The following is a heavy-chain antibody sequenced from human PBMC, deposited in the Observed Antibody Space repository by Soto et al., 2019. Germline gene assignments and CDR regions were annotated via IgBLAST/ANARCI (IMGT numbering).Heavy chain of an antibody. CDR2: IYYSGST. D-gene: IGHD2-2*01. V-gene: IGHV4-31*03. CDR1: RVSICSGGYY. J-gene: IGHJ5*02. CDR3: ARVPDR. Sequence: TLALTCSCSRVSICSGGYYWNWIRQHPGKGLEWIGYIYYSGSTYYNPSLKSRVTISVDTSKNQFSLKLSSVTAADTAVYYCARVPDRWGQGPLVTVS.